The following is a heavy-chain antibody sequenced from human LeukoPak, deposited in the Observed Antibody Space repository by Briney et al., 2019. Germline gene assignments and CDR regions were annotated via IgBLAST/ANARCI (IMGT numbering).Heavy chain of an antibody. CDR3: ARRGSGTYSFDY. J-gene: IGHJ4*02. CDR2: IWSDGSNK. V-gene: IGHV3-33*01. CDR1: GFXFSSYG. Sequence: PGRSLRLSCAASGFXFSSYGMHWVRQAPGKGLEWVAIIWSDGSNKYYADSVKGRFTISRDNSKNTLYLQMNSLRAEDTAVYYCARRGSGTYSFDYWGQGTLVTVSS. D-gene: IGHD3-10*01.